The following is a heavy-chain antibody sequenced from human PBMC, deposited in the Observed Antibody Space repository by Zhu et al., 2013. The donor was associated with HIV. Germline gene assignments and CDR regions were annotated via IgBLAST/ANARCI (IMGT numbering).Heavy chain of an antibody. D-gene: IGHD2-15*01. CDR1: GGTFSSYA. V-gene: IGHV1-69*01. CDR3: ARGLQGYCSGGSCYSAKYYYYGMDV. J-gene: IGHJ6*04. CDR2: IIPIFGTA. Sequence: QVQLVQSGAEVKKPGSSVKVSCKASGGTFSSYAISWVRQAPGQGLEWMGGIIPIFGTANYAQKFQGRVTITADESTSTAYMELSSLRSEDTAVYYCARGLQGYCSGGSCYSAKYYYYGMDVWGPRGPRSTGLL.